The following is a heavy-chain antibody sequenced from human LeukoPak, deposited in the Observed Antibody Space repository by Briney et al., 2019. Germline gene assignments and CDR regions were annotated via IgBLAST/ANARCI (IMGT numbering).Heavy chain of an antibody. Sequence: GGSLRLSCAASGFTFSSYAMSWVRQAPGKGLEWVSAISGSGGSTYYADSVKGRFTISRDNSKNTLYLQMNSLRAEDTAVYYCAKDQYGSGSYGGGGDWGQGTLVTVSS. V-gene: IGHV3-23*01. CDR2: ISGSGGST. CDR3: AKDQYGSGSYGGGGD. CDR1: GFTFSSYA. J-gene: IGHJ4*02. D-gene: IGHD3-10*01.